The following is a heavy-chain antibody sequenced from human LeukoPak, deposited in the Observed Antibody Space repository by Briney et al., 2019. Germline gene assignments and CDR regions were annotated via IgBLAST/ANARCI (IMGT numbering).Heavy chain of an antibody. CDR1: GFTFSNGW. CDR3: ITRDTPY. V-gene: IGHV3-15*04. Sequence: KAGGSLRLSCAASGFTFSNGWCIWVRQAPGKGLEWLGRIGSKADGGATDYAAPVKGRFTISRDDSENTLYLQMNSLKTEDTAVYYCITRDTPYWGQGTLVTVSS. D-gene: IGHD2-15*01. J-gene: IGHJ4*02. CDR2: IGSKADGGAT.